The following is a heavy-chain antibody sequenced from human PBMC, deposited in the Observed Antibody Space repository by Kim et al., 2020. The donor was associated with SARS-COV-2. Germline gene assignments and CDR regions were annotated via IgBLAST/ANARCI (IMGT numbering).Heavy chain of an antibody. CDR3: ARSIVATITKYFQH. D-gene: IGHD5-12*01. V-gene: IGHV4-4*02. CDR1: GGSISSSNW. Sequence: SETLSLTCAVSGGSISSSNWWSWVRQPPGKGLEWIGEIYHSGSTNYNPSLKSRVTISVDKSKNQFSLKLSSVTAADTAVYYCARSIVATITKYFQHWGQGTLGTVSS. CDR2: IYHSGST. J-gene: IGHJ1*01.